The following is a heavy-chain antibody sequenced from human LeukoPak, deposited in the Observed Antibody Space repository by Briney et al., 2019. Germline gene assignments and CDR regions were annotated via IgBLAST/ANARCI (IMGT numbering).Heavy chain of an antibody. V-gene: IGHV4-34*01. Sequence: SETLSLTCSVYSGSFSGYYWSWIRRPPGKGLEWIGEINHSVGTNYNPSLKSRVTMSLDTSKNQFSLKLSSVTAADTAVYYCARGAYYYGSGSYYGLRFDPWGQGTLVTVSS. D-gene: IGHD3-10*01. CDR2: INHSVGT. CDR1: SGSFSGYY. CDR3: ARGAYYYGSGSYYGLRFDP. J-gene: IGHJ5*02.